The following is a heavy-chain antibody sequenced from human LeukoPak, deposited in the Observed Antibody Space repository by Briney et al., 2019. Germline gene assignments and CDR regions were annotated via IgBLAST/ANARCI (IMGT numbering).Heavy chain of an antibody. CDR3: ARVRDGYNSVGVGYYYYMDV. Sequence: GGSLRLSCAASGFTVSSNYMSWVRQAPGKGLEWVSVIYSGGSTYYADSVKGRFTISRDNSENTLYLQMNSLRAEDTAVYYCARVRDGYNSVGVGYYYYMDVWGKGTTVTVSS. D-gene: IGHD5-24*01. V-gene: IGHV3-53*01. CDR2: IYSGGST. CDR1: GFTVSSNY. J-gene: IGHJ6*03.